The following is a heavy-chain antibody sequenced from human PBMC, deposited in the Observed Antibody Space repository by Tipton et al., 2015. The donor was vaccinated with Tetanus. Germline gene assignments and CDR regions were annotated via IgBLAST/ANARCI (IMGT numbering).Heavy chain of an antibody. V-gene: IGHV3-7*01. CDR1: GFTFSSYW. CDR3: AREDPIAVAGKTYYYMDV. CDR2: IKQDGSEK. D-gene: IGHD6-19*01. Sequence: GSLRLSCAASGFTFSSYWMSWVRQAPGKGLEWVANIKQDGSEKYYVDSVKGQFTISRDNAKNSLYLQMNSLRAEDTAVYYCAREDPIAVAGKTYYYMDVWGKGTTVTVSS. J-gene: IGHJ6*03.